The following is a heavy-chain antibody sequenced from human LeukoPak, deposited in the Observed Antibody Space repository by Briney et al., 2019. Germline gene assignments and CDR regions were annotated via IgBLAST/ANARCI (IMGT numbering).Heavy chain of an antibody. D-gene: IGHD6-13*01. CDR3: ARARYSRGGGPIWNY. J-gene: IGHJ4*02. CDR1: GGSFSGYC. V-gene: IGHV4-34*01. Sequence: SETLSLTCAVFGGSFSGYCWSWIRQPPGKGLEWIGEINHSGSTNYNPSLKRRVTISVDTSKNQFSQKLSSVTAADTAVYYCARARYSRGGGPIWNYWGQGTLVTVSS. CDR2: INHSGST.